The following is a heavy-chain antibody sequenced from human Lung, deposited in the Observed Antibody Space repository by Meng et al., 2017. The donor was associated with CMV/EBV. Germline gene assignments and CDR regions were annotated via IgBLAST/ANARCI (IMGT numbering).Heavy chain of an antibody. V-gene: IGHV5-51*01. D-gene: IGHD6-19*01. J-gene: IGHJ4*02. CDR2: IYPGDSDT. CDR3: ARSTAVAGPRGFFDY. CDR1: GYTFTTHG. Sequence: SGYTFTTHGISWVRQMPGKGLEWMGIIYPGDSDTRYSPSFQGQVTISADKSISTAYLQWSSLKASDTAMYYCARSTAVAGPRGFFDYWGQGTLVTVSS.